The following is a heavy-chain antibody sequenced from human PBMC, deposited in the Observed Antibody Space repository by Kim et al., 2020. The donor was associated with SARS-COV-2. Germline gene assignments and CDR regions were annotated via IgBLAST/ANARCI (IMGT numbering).Heavy chain of an antibody. CDR3: ASSATYYYDSSGSGYFDY. Sequence: GGSLRLSCAASGFTFDDYAMHWVRQAPGKGLEWVLGISWNSVTIGYADSVKGRFTISRDNAKNSLYLQMNSLRAEDTALYYCASSATYYYDSSGSGYFDYWGQGTLVTVSS. D-gene: IGHD3-22*01. CDR2: ISWNSVTI. V-gene: IGHV3-9*01. CDR1: GFTFDDYA. J-gene: IGHJ4*02.